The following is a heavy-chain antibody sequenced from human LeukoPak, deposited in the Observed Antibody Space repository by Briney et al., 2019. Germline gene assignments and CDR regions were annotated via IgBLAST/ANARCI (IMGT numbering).Heavy chain of an antibody. CDR3: AKRRGLELLYYYYMDV. Sequence: PGGSLRLSCAASGFTFSSYGMNWVRQAPGKGLEWVSAISASGGSTYYADSVKGRFTISRDNSKNTLFLQMNSLRAEDTAVYYCAKRRGLELLYYYYMDVWGKGTTVTVSS. J-gene: IGHJ6*03. V-gene: IGHV3-23*01. D-gene: IGHD1-7*01. CDR1: GFTFSSYG. CDR2: ISASGGST.